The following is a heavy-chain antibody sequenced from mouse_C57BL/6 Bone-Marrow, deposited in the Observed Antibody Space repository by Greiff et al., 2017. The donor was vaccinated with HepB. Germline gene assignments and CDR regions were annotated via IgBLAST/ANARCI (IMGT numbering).Heavy chain of an antibody. J-gene: IGHJ4*01. CDR1: GYAFSSSW. V-gene: IGHV1-82*01. D-gene: IGHD6-2*01. CDR3: RLWEDYYAMDY. Sequence: QVQLQQSGPELVKPGASVKISCKASGYAFSSSWMNWVKQRPGKGLEWIGLIYPGDGDTNYNGKFKGKATLTADKSSSTAYMQLSSLTSEDSAVYFCRLWEDYYAMDYWGQGTSVTVSS. CDR2: IYPGDGDT.